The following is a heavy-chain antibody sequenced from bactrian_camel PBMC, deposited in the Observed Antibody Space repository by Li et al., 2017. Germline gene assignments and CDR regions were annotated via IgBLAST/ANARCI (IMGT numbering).Heavy chain of an antibody. D-gene: IGHD3*01. Sequence: HVQLVESGGGLVQPGGSLRLSCAASGFTFNRVYLSWVRHAPGKGLEWVSSINTDGRSTYYTDVVKGRFTISRDNAKNTVYLETDSLKSEDMALYYCAAAGPVDYYPTFGFWGQGTQVTVS. CDR2: INTDGRST. J-gene: IGHJ6*01. CDR3: AAAGPVDYYPTFGF. V-gene: IGHV3-2*01. CDR1: GFTFNRVY.